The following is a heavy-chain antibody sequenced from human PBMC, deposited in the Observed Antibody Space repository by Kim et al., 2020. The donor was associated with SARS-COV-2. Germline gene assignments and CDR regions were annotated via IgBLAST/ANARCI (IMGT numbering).Heavy chain of an antibody. CDR1: GYNFAKYW. D-gene: IGHD2-8*01. CDR3: ATTGYCTNGGCDPYFPDVLDV. V-gene: IGHV5-51*01. J-gene: IGHJ6*02. Sequence: GESLKISCEGSGYNFAKYWIGWVRQMPEKGLEWMGIIYPGDSDTKYSPSFQGQVTISADRSISTAYLQWSSLQASDTAMYYCATTGYCTNGGCDPYFPDVLDVWGQGTTVTVSS. CDR2: IYPGDSDT.